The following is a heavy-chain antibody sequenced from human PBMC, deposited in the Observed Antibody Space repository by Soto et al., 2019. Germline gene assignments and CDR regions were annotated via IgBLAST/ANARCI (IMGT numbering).Heavy chain of an antibody. D-gene: IGHD5-12*01. J-gene: IGHJ6*02. Sequence: QLQLQESGSGLVKPSQTLSLTCAVSGGSISSGGYYWRWIRQPPGKGLEWSGYIYHSGSTYYNPSIKSLVTLSVDRSKNQFSLKLSSVTAADTAVYYCDRRRGFPYYYGMDVWGQGTTVTVSS. V-gene: IGHV4-30-2*01. CDR3: DRRRGFPYYYGMDV. CDR2: IYHSGST. CDR1: GGSISSGGYY.